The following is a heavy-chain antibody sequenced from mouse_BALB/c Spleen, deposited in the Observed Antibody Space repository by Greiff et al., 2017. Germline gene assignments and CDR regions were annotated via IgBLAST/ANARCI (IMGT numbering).Heavy chain of an antibody. Sequence: VQLQQSGPELVKPGASVRISCKASGYTFTSYYIHWVKQRPGQGLEWIGWIYPGNVNTKYNEKFKGKATLTADKSSSTAYMQLSSLTSEDSAVYFCARVRYDVDFDYWGQGTTLTVSS. J-gene: IGHJ2*01. CDR1: GYTFTSYY. V-gene: IGHV1S56*01. CDR2: IYPGNVNT. D-gene: IGHD2-14*01. CDR3: ARVRYDVDFDY.